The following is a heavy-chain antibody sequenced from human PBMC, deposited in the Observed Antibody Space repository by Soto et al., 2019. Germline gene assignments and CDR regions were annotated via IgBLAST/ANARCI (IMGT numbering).Heavy chain of an antibody. V-gene: IGHV1-69*13. CDR2: IIPIFGTA. Sequence: SVKVSCKASGGTFSSYAISWVRQAPGQGLEWMGGIIPIFGTANYAQKFQGRVTITADESTSTAYMELSSLRSEDTAVYYCARDLYDVPKNCQFDPWGQGTLVTVSS. D-gene: IGHD2-8*01. J-gene: IGHJ5*02. CDR3: ARDLYDVPKNCQFDP. CDR1: GGTFSSYA.